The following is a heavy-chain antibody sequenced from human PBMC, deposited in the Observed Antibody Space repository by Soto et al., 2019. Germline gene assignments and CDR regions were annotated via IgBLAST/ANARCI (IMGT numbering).Heavy chain of an antibody. CDR1: GGSISSYY. D-gene: IGHD3-10*01. CDR2: IYYSGST. CDR3: ARRGSGSSYFDY. Sequence: QVQLQESGPGLVKPSETLSLTCTVSGGSISSYYWSWIRQPPGKGLEWIGYIYYSGSTKYNPSLKSRVTISVDTSKNQFSLKLSSVTAADTAVYYCARRGSGSSYFDYWGQGTLVTVSS. J-gene: IGHJ4*02. V-gene: IGHV4-59*08.